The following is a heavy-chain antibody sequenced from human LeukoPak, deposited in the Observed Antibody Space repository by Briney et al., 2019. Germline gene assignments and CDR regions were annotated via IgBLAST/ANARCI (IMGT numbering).Heavy chain of an antibody. Sequence: SETPSLTCNVSGGSISSGGSRWSWIRQHPGKGLEWIGYIYYSGSTYYNPSLESRLTMSVDTSKNQFSLHLTSVTAADTAVYYCARDWGTYFDYWGQGTLVTVSS. D-gene: IGHD7-27*01. J-gene: IGHJ4*02. V-gene: IGHV4-31*03. CDR2: IYYSGST. CDR1: GGSISSGGSR. CDR3: ARDWGTYFDY.